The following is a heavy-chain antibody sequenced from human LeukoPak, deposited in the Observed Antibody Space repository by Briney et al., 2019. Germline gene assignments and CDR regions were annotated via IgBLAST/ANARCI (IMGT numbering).Heavy chain of an antibody. D-gene: IGHD4-11*01. CDR3: AKEKYSNGLLDY. CDR1: GFTFSTYA. Sequence: GGSLKLSCAASGFTFSTYAMSWVRQAPGKGLEWVSAISGSSGSKYYANSVKGRFTMSRDNSKNMLYLQMNSLRAEDTALYYCAKEKYSNGLLDYWGQGTLVTVSS. CDR2: ISGSSGSK. J-gene: IGHJ4*02. V-gene: IGHV3-23*01.